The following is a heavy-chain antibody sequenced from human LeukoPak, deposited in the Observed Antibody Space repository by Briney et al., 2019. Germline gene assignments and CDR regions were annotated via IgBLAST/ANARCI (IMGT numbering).Heavy chain of an antibody. CDR1: GYTFTSYD. V-gene: IGHV1-8*03. CDR2: MNPNSGNT. J-gene: IGHJ4*02. D-gene: IGHD1-26*01. Sequence: ASVTVSCTASGYTFTSYDINWVRQAPGQGLEWMGWMNPNSGNTGYAQKFQGRVTITRNTSISTAYMELSSLRSEDTAVYYCAIEVDSGTYQLDYWGQGTLVTVSS. CDR3: AIEVDSGTYQLDY.